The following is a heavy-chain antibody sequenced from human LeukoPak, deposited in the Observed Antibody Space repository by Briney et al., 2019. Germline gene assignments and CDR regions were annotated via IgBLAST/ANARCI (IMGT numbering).Heavy chain of an antibody. CDR1: GGSISSYY. V-gene: IGHV4-59*01. CDR2: IYYSGST. CDR3: ARHGYSGYEARDYFDY. J-gene: IGHJ4*02. D-gene: IGHD5-12*01. Sequence: PSETLSLTCTVSGGSISSYYWSWIRQPPGKGLEWIGYIYYSGSTNYNPSLKSRVTISVDTSQSQFSLKLRSVTAADTAVYYCARHGYSGYEARDYFDYWGQGTLVTVSS.